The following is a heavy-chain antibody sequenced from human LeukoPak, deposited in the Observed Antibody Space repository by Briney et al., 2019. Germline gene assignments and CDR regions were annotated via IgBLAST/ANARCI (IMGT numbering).Heavy chain of an antibody. CDR2: ISGSGGST. D-gene: IGHD1-26*01. J-gene: IGHJ5*02. Sequence: PGGSLRLSCAASGFTFNTYAMSWVRQAPGKGLEWVSAISGSGGSTYYADSVKGRFTISRDNSKNTLYLQMNSLRAEDTAVYYCAKDRDRYSGTYNNWIDPWGQGTLVTVSS. CDR3: AKDRDRYSGTYNNWIDP. CDR1: GFTFNTYA. V-gene: IGHV3-23*01.